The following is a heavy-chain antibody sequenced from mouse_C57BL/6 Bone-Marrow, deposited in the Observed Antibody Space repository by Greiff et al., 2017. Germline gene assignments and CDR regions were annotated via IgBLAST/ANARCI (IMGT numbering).Heavy chain of an antibody. D-gene: IGHD3-1*01. CDR1: GYTFTSYW. CDR2: IYPTSGRT. V-gene: IGHV1-55*01. J-gene: IGHJ2*01. Sequence: QVQLQQPGAELVKPGASVKMSCKASGYTFTSYWITWVKQRPGQGLEWIGVIYPTSGRTNYNEKFKSKDTLTVDNSSTTAYMQLSSLTSEYSAVFYCARSGPLRRNFDYWGQGTTLTVSS. CDR3: ARSGPLRRNFDY.